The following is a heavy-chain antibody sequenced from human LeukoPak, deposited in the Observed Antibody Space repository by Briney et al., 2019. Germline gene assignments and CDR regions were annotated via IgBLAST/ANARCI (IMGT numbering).Heavy chain of an antibody. V-gene: IGHV1-18*01. D-gene: IGHD3-10*01. Sequence: ASVKVSCKASGYTFTSYGMSWVRQAPGQGLEWMGWISAYNGNTNYAQKLQGRVTMTTDTSTSTAYMELRSLRSDDTAVYYCAREFTMVRGGDYYYGMDVWGQGTTVTASS. J-gene: IGHJ6*02. CDR1: GYTFTSYG. CDR2: ISAYNGNT. CDR3: AREFTMVRGGDYYYGMDV.